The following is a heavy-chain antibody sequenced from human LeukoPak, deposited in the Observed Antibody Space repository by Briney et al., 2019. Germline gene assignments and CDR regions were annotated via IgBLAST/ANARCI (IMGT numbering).Heavy chain of an antibody. J-gene: IGHJ6*03. CDR1: GYTFTSYG. Sequence: VASVKVSCKASGYTFTSYGISWVRQAPGQGLEWMGWISAYNGNTNYAQKLQGRVTMTTDTSTSTAYMELRSLRSDDTAVYYCARVNGLWGYGLAVHYYYMDVWGKGTTVTISS. CDR2: ISAYNGNT. V-gene: IGHV1-18*01. D-gene: IGHD5-18*01. CDR3: ARVNGLWGYGLAVHYYYMDV.